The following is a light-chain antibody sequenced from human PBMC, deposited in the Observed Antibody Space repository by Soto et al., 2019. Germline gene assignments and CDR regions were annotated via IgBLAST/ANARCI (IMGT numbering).Light chain of an antibody. CDR2: DAS. V-gene: IGKV1-5*01. CDR1: QSLLHTNAYNY. J-gene: IGKJ1*01. Sequence: MTQFPLSLSVTPGEPASISCRSSQSLLHTNAYNYLDWYQQKPGKAPKLLIYDASSLESGVPSRFSGSGSGTEFTLTISSLQPDDFATYYCQQYNSYLGTFGQGTKVDIK. CDR3: QQYNSYLGT.